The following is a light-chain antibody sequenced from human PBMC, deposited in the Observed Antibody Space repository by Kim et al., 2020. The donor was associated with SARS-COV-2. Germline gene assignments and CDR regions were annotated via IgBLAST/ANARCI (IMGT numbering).Light chain of an antibody. V-gene: IGLV2-14*03. Sequence: QSALTQPASVSGAPGQSITISCTGTSSDIGYYNYVSWLQQHPGKAPKLLIHDVTERPSGVSNRFSGSKSDTTASLTISGLQAEDEADYYCSSYATINAWVFGGGTKLTVL. J-gene: IGLJ3*02. CDR3: SSYATINAWV. CDR2: DVT. CDR1: SSDIGYYNY.